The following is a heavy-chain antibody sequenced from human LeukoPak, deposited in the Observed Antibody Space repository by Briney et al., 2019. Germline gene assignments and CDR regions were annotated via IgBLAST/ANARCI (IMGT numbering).Heavy chain of an antibody. CDR3: AKGSSGWYSAYDY. J-gene: IGHJ4*02. Sequence: GRFLRLSCAASGFTFDDYAMHWVRQAPGKGLEWVSGISWNSGSIVYADSVKGRFTISREKAKNSLYLQMNSLRAEDTALYYCAKGSSGWYSAYDYWGQGTLVTVSS. D-gene: IGHD6-19*01. V-gene: IGHV3-9*01. CDR2: ISWNSGSI. CDR1: GFTFDDYA.